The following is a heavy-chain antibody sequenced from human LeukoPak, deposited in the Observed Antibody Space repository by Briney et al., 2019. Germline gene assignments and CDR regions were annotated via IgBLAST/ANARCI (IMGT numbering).Heavy chain of an antibody. D-gene: IGHD3-16*02. CDR3: ARDENGYVWGSFRA. CDR1: GGSISSSSYY. J-gene: IGHJ5*02. V-gene: IGHV4-39*07. Sequence: SETLSLTCTVSGGSISSSSYYWGWIRQPPGKGLEWIGSIYYSGSTYYNPSLKSRVPISVDTSKNQFSLKLSSVTAADTAVYYCARDENGYVWGSFRAWGQGTLVTVSS. CDR2: IYYSGST.